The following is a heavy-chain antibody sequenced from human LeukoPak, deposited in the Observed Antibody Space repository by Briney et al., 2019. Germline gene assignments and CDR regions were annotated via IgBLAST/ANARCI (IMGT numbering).Heavy chain of an antibody. D-gene: IGHD3-3*01. CDR2: INWNGGST. CDR1: GFTFDDYG. V-gene: IGHV3-20*01. J-gene: IGHJ4*02. Sequence: PGGSLRLSCAASGFTFDDYGMSWVRQAPGNGLEWVSGINWNGGSTGYADSVKGRFTISRGNAKNSLYLQMNSLRAEDTALYHCARASYDFWSGSYISFFDYWGQGTLVTVSS. CDR3: ARASYDFWSGSYISFFDY.